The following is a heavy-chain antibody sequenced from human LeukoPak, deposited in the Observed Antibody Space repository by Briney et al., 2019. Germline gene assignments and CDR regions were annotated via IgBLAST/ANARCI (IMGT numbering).Heavy chain of an antibody. CDR2: INPNSGGT. D-gene: IGHD4-11*01. Sequence: ASVKVSCKASGYTFTDYYMHWVRQAPGQGLEWMGWINPNSGGTSYAQKFQGRVTTTRDTSISTAYMDLSRLKSDDTAVYYCARAATVTNYWGQGTLVTVSS. CDR1: GYTFTDYY. J-gene: IGHJ4*02. CDR3: ARAATVTNY. V-gene: IGHV1-2*02.